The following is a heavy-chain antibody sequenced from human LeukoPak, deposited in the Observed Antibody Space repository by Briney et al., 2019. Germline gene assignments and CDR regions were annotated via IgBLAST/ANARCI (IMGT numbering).Heavy chain of an antibody. CDR3: AKDGVVAGDIVVVPAALDGAFEI. CDR1: GFTFSTYG. Sequence: GGSLRLSCAASGFTFSTYGMRWVRQAPGKGLEWVAVISYDGSNKYYADSVKGRFTISRDNSKNTLYLQMNSLRAEDTAVYYWAKDGVVAGDIVVVPAALDGAFEIWGHGTMVTV. D-gene: IGHD2-2*01. V-gene: IGHV3-30*18. J-gene: IGHJ3*02. CDR2: ISYDGSNK.